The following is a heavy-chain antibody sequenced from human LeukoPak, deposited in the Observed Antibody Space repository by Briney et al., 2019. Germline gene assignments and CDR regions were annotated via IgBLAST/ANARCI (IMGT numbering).Heavy chain of an antibody. CDR3: ARHLDSVGATPNDAFDI. CDR2: IYPGDSDT. V-gene: IGHV5-51*01. CDR1: GYRLTNNW. Sequence: GESLKISCKISGYRLTNNWIGWVRQMPGKGLEWMGIIYPGDSDTRYSPSFQGQVTISADKSISTAYLQWSSLKASDTAMYYCARHLDSVGATPNDAFDIWGQGTMVTVSS. J-gene: IGHJ3*02. D-gene: IGHD1-26*01.